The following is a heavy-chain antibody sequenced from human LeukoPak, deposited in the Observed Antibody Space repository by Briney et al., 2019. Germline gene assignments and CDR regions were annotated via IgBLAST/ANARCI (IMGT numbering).Heavy chain of an antibody. Sequence: GGSLRLSCAASGFTFSSYSMNWVRQAPGKGLEWFSSISSSSSYIYYADSVKGRFTISRDNAKNSLYLQMNSLRAEDTAVYYCARDYYGSGSYSYYFDYWGQGTLVTVSS. CDR3: ARDYYGSGSYSYYFDY. CDR2: ISSSSSYI. CDR1: GFTFSSYS. V-gene: IGHV3-21*01. J-gene: IGHJ4*02. D-gene: IGHD3-10*01.